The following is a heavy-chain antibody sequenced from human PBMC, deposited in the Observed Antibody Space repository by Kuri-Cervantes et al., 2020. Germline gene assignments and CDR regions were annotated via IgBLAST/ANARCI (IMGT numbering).Heavy chain of an antibody. CDR2: INPNSGGT. D-gene: IGHD2-21*02. CDR1: GYTFTSYG. J-gene: IGHJ6*02. Sequence: ASVKVSCKASGYTFTSYGISWVRQAPGQGLEWMGWINPNSGGTNYAQKFQGRVTMTRDTSISTAYMELSRLRSDDTAVYYCARVVVTAMYYYYGMDVWGQGTTVTVSS. V-gene: IGHV1-2*02. CDR3: ARVVVTAMYYYYGMDV.